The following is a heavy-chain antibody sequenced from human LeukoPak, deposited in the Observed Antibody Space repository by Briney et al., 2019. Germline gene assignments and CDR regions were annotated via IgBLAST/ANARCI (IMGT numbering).Heavy chain of an antibody. CDR1: GFTFSNAW. V-gene: IGHV3-7*01. Sequence: PGGSLRLSCAASGFTFSNAWMSWVRQAPGKGLEWVANIKQDGSEKYYVDSVKGRFTISRDNAKNSLYLQMNSLRAEDTALYYCATHRGYSYGTAEDFDYWGQGTLVTVSS. J-gene: IGHJ4*02. CDR3: ATHRGYSYGTAEDFDY. D-gene: IGHD5-18*01. CDR2: IKQDGSEK.